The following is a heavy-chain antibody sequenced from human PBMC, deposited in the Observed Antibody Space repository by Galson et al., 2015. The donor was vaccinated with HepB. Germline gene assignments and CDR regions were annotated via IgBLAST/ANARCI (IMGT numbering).Heavy chain of an antibody. V-gene: IGHV3-30-3*01. J-gene: IGHJ4*02. CDR3: ARGGVVDTAMFI. CDR2: ASYDGSNK. Sequence: SLRLSCAGSGFTFSGFAIHWVRQAPGKGLEWVTVASYDGSNKWYADSVKGRFTISRDNSKNTVHLQMNSLRVEDTAVYYCARGGVVDTAMFIWGQGTLVTVSS. D-gene: IGHD5-18*01. CDR1: GFTFSGFA.